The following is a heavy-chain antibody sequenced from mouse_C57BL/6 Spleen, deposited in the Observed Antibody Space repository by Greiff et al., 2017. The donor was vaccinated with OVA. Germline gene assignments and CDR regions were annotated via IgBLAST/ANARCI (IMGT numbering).Heavy chain of an antibody. CDR1: GYTFTSYG. V-gene: IGHV1-58*01. D-gene: IGHD2-3*01. Sequence: EVKLMESGAELVRPGSSVKMSCKTSGYTFTSYGINWVKQRPGQGLEWIGYIYIGNGYTEYNEKFKGKATLTSDTTSNTSYMQLSSLTSEDSAISFCSRGYDSYYCDYWGQGTTLTVSS. CDR3: SRGYDSYYCDY. CDR2: IYIGNGYT. J-gene: IGHJ2*01.